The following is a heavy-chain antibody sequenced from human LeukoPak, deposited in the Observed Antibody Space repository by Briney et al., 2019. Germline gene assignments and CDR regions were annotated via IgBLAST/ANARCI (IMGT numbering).Heavy chain of an antibody. J-gene: IGHJ6*02. D-gene: IGHD2-2*01. V-gene: IGHV3-23*01. CDR1: GFDFSSYA. CDR2: IDARSGIT. CDR3: AKEEVVPGTPPDV. Sequence: GGSLRLSCTASGFDFSSYAMSWVRQAPGKVPEWVSYIDARSGITYYADSVQGRFTISRDNSKNTLYLQMNSLRAEDTAAYYCAKEEVVPGTPPDVWGQGTTVTVSS.